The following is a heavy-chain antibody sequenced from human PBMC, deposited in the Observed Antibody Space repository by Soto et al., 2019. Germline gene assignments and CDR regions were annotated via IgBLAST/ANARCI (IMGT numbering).Heavy chain of an antibody. CDR1: GFAFSDYW. Sequence: GGSLRLSCAASGFAFSDYWMHWVRQSPTKGLVWVSSIKFDGSRTFYADSVKGRFAISRDNAKNTVYLQMSSLSAEDTAVYYCARDEGNAMVRGYDKWGTGTLVTVSS. V-gene: IGHV3-74*01. D-gene: IGHD3-10*01. CDR3: ARDEGNAMVRGYDK. J-gene: IGHJ4*02. CDR2: IKFDGSRT.